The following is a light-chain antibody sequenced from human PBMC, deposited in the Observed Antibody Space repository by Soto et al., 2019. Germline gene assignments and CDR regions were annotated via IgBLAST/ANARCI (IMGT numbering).Light chain of an antibody. J-gene: IGKJ3*01. CDR1: QTISSNY. CDR2: GAS. Sequence: EIVLTQSPGTLSLSAGERATLSCRASQTISSNYLAWYQQKPGQAPRLLIFGASYRATGITDWFSGSGSGTDFILTISGLELEDFAVYYCQQYRSSPPEFTFGPGTKVDVK. V-gene: IGKV3-20*01. CDR3: QQYRSSPPEFT.